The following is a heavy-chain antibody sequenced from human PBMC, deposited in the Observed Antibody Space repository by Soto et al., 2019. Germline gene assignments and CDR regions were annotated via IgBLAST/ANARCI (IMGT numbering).Heavy chain of an antibody. Sequence: PSETLSLTCSVPGGTISKSFWSWVRKPVGGGLEWMGRIYVTGTTDYNPSLRGRITMSVDVVKKTFSLRLTSVTAADTGVYYCVRDGSKTLRDWFDPWGQGLRVTVSS. CDR1: GGTISKSF. V-gene: IGHV4-4*07. J-gene: IGHJ5*02. CDR3: VRDGSKTLRDWFDP. CDR2: IYVTGTT.